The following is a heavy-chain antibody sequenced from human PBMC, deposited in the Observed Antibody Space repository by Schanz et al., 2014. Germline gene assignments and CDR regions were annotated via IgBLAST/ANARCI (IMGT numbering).Heavy chain of an antibody. CDR3: ARDFSAYVGNCVDY. V-gene: IGHV1-18*01. CDR1: GYAFTTYG. CDR2: SSTFRNEDT. J-gene: IGHJ4*02. D-gene: IGHD5-12*01. Sequence: QVQLVQSGAEVKKPGASVRVSCKVSGYAFTTYGISWVRQAPGQGPEFMGWSSTFRNEDTNSAQRFQGRLTMTTDTSTSTAYMELRSLRSDDTAVYYCARDFSAYVGNCVDYWGQGTLVTVSS.